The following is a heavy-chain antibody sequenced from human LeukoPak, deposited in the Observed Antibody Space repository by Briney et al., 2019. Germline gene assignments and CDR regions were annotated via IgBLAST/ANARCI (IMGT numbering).Heavy chain of an antibody. CDR2: IRSNSDGGTI. J-gene: IGHJ5*02. V-gene: IGHV3-15*07. CDR3: ATDFYDST. D-gene: IGHD3-22*01. CDR1: GFTFSSYA. Sequence: GGSLRLSCAASGFTFSSYAMHWVRQAPGKGLEWVGRIRSNSDGGTIDYAAPVKGRFTLSRDDSKTTLYLQMNSLQTEDIAVYYCATDFYDSTWGQGTLVTVSS.